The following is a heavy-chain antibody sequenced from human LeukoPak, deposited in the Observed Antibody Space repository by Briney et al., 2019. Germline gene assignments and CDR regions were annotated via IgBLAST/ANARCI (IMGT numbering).Heavy chain of an antibody. CDR2: IWYDGSNK. D-gene: IGHD3-22*01. J-gene: IGHJ4*02. CDR1: GFTFSSYG. V-gene: IGHV3-33*06. CDR3: AKALYYYDSSGYYLDY. Sequence: PGGSLRLSCAASGFTFSSYGMHWVRQAPGKGLEWVAVIWYDGSNKYYADSVKGRFTISRDNSKNTLYLQMNSLRAEDTAVYYCAKALYYYDSSGYYLDYWGQGTLVTVSS.